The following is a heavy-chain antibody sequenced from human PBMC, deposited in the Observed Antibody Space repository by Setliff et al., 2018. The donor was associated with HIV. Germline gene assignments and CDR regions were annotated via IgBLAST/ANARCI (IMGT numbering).Heavy chain of an antibody. CDR1: GFTFSDYP. J-gene: IGHJ3*02. CDR3: AKQMKSMGPYDGFDI. Sequence: PGGSLRLSCAASGFTFSDYPMNWVRQAPGKGLEWVSVMSGSGVSTHYVDSVKGRFTISRDNSKNTLYLQMNTLRAEDTAIYYCAKQMKSMGPYDGFDIWGQGTMVTVSS. V-gene: IGHV3-23*01. D-gene: IGHD3-10*01. CDR2: MSGSGVST.